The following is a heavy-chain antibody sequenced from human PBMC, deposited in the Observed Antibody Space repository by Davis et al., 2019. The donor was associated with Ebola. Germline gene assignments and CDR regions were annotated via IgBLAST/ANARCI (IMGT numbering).Heavy chain of an antibody. Sequence: ASVKVSCMASGYTFTSYAMHWVRQAPGQRLEWMGWINAGNGNTKYSQKFQGRVTITRDTSASTAYMELSSPRSEDTAVYYCAREMGLWNNWNYVHYYYGMDVWGQGTTVTVSS. J-gene: IGHJ6*02. CDR1: GYTFTSYA. CDR2: INAGNGNT. CDR3: AREMGLWNNWNYVHYYYGMDV. D-gene: IGHD1-7*01. V-gene: IGHV1-3*01.